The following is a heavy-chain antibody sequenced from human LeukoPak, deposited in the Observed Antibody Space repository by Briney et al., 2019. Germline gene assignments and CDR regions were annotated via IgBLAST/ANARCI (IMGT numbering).Heavy chain of an antibody. V-gene: IGHV4-34*01. D-gene: IGHD6-19*01. CDR3: ARVQSGWYGRFGG. Sequence: XLEXIGEINHSGTTNYNPSLKSRVTISVDTSKNHFSLKLSSVTAADTAVYYCARVQSGWYGRFGGWGQGTLVTVSS. J-gene: IGHJ4*02. CDR2: INHSGTT.